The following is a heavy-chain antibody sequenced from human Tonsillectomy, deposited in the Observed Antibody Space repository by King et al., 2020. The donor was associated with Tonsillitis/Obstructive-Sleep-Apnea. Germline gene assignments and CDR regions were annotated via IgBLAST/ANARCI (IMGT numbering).Heavy chain of an antibody. D-gene: IGHD4-17*01. CDR2: ISWNSGSI. J-gene: IGHJ4*02. CDR1: GFTFDDYA. CDR3: AKDTGNYGDDVLDY. Sequence: VQLVESGGGLVQPGRSLRLSCAASGFTFDDYAMHWVRQAPGKGLEWVSGISWNSGSIGYADSVKGRFTISRDNAKNSLYLQMNSLRAEDTALYYCAKDTGNYGDDVLDYWGQGTLVTVSS. V-gene: IGHV3-9*01.